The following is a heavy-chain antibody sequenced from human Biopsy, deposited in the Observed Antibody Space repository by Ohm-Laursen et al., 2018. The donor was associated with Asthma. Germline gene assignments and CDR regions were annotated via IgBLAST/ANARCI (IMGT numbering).Heavy chain of an antibody. D-gene: IGHD6-13*01. J-gene: IGHJ5*02. Sequence: SVKVSCKASGYPFIGYHIHWMRQAPGQGLEWMGWINPNSGATNYAQKFQGRVTMTRDTTISTAYMEVSRLRSDDTAAYYCARGQKSAGDRWFDPWGQGTLVTVSS. CDR2: INPNSGAT. CDR3: ARGQKSAGDRWFDP. CDR1: GYPFIGYH. V-gene: IGHV1-2*02.